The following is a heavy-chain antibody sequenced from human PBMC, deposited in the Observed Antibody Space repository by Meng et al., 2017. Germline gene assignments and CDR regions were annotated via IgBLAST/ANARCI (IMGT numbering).Heavy chain of an antibody. Sequence: SVQVSCKASGGTFSSYAISWVRQAPGQGLEWMGGIIPIFGTANYAQKFQGRVTITADESTSTAYMELSSLRSEDTAVYYWARFTTVNSFDYWGQGTLVTVSS. J-gene: IGHJ4*02. D-gene: IGHD4-17*01. V-gene: IGHV1-69*13. CDR2: IIPIFGTA. CDR3: ARFTTVNSFDY. CDR1: GGTFSSYA.